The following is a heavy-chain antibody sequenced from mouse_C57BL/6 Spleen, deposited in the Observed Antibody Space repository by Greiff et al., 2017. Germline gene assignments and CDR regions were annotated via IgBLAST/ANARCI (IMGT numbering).Heavy chain of an antibody. D-gene: IGHD1-1*01. V-gene: IGHV1-26*01. CDR1: GYTFTDYY. CDR2: INPNNGGT. J-gene: IGHJ2*01. CDR3: ARGYYYGSSYGLDY. Sequence: EVQLQQSGPELVKPGASVKISCKASGYTFTDYYMNWVKQSHGKSLEWIGDINPNNGGTSYNQKFKGKATLTVDKSSSTAYMELRSLTSEDSAVYYCARGYYYGSSYGLDYWGQGTTLTVSS.